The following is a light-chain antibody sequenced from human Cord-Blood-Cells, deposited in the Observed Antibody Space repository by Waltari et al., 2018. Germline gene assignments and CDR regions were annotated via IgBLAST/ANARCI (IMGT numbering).Light chain of an antibody. Sequence: QSVLTQPPSASGTPGQRVTISRSGSSSKLGSNYVYWYQQLPGTAPKLLIYRNNQRPSGVPDRFSGSKSGTSASLAISGLRSEDEADYYCAAWDDSLSGWVFGGGTKLTVL. V-gene: IGLV1-47*01. J-gene: IGLJ3*02. CDR3: AAWDDSLSGWV. CDR1: SSKLGSNY. CDR2: RNN.